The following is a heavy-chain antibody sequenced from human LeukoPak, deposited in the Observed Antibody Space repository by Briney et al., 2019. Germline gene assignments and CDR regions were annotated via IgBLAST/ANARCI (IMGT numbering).Heavy chain of an antibody. J-gene: IGHJ4*02. CDR1: GGSISSYY. D-gene: IGHD6-13*01. CDR2: IYYSGST. V-gene: IGHV4-59*01. CDR3: ARAKYSSSYSPNWADY. Sequence: SETLSLTCTVSGGSISSYYWSWIRQPPGKGLEWIGYIYYSGSTNYNPSLKSRVTISVDTSKNQFSLKLSSVTAADTAVYYCARAKYSSSYSPNWADYWGQGTLVTVSS.